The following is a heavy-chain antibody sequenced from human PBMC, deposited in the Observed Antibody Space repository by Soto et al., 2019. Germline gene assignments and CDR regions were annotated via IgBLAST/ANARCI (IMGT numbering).Heavy chain of an antibody. Sequence: QVQLVQSGAEVKKPVASVKVSCKASGYTFPSYHISWVRQATGQGLEWMGWMHPYSGNTAYAQKFQGRLTMTTNSSLSTAYMELSSLTSEDTAVYYCAREQDYGDYGDYWGQGTLVTVSS. CDR2: MHPYSGNT. V-gene: IGHV1-8*01. D-gene: IGHD4-17*01. CDR3: AREQDYGDYGDY. J-gene: IGHJ4*02. CDR1: GYTFPSYH.